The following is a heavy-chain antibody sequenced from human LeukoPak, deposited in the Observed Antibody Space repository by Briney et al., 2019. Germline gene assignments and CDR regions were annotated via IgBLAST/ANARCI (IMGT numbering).Heavy chain of an antibody. D-gene: IGHD3-10*01. V-gene: IGHV4-34*01. CDR2: INHSGST. J-gene: IGHJ4*02. CDR1: GGSFSGYY. Sequence: SETLSLTCAVYGGSFSGYYWSWIRQPPGKGLEWIGEINHSGSTNYNPSLKSRVTISVDTSKNQFPLKLSSVTAADTAVYYCARVGYYYGSGTDYWGQGTLVTVSS. CDR3: ARVGYYYGSGTDY.